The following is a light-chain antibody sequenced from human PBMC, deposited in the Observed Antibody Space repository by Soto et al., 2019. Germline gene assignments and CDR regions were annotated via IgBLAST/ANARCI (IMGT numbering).Light chain of an antibody. J-gene: IGLJ3*02. CDR2: DVS. V-gene: IGLV2-14*01. Sequence: QSALTQPASVSGSPGQSITISCTGTSSDVGGYNYVSWYQKHPGKSSKLMTYDVSNRPSGVSNRFSGSNSGNTASLAISGLKAEDEADYYFSSYTSSSPLVFGGGTKLPVL. CDR1: SSDVGGYNY. CDR3: SSYTSSSPLV.